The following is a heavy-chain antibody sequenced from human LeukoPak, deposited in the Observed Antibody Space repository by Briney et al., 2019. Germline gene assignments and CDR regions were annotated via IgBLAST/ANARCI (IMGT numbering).Heavy chain of an antibody. CDR3: AREQWLVTAGGGPDAFDI. CDR1: GFTFSSYA. V-gene: IGHV3-23*01. D-gene: IGHD6-19*01. J-gene: IGHJ3*02. CDR2: ISGSGGST. Sequence: GGSLRLSCAASGFTFSSYAMSWVRQAPGKGLEWVSAISGSGGSTYYADSVKGRFTISRDNAKNSLYLQMNSLRAEDTAVYYCAREQWLVTAGGGPDAFDIWGQGTMVTVSS.